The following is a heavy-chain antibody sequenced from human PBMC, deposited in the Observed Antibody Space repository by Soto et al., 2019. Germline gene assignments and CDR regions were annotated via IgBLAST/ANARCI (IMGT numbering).Heavy chain of an antibody. J-gene: IGHJ5*02. CDR1: GFTFTSSA. V-gene: IGHV1-58*01. CDR2: IVVGSGNT. D-gene: IGHD6-19*01. CDR3: AADRVAVAGVQTNWFDP. Sequence: GASVKVSCKASGFTFTSSAVQWVRQARGQRLGWIGWIVVGSGNTNYAQKFQERVTITRDMSTSTAYMELSSLRSEDTAVYYCAADRVAVAGVQTNWFDPWGQGTLVTVSS.